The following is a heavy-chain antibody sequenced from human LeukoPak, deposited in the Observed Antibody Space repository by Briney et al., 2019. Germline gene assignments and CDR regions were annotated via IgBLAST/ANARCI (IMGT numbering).Heavy chain of an antibody. CDR1: GFTFSSYW. Sequence: GGSLRLSCAASGFTFSSYWMHWVRQAPGKGLVWVSRINSDGSSTSYADSVKGRFTISRDNAKNTLYLQMNSLRAEDTAVYYCARANYYCSGRAAFGIWGQGAMVTVSS. CDR2: INSDGSST. D-gene: IGHD3-10*01. J-gene: IGHJ3*02. V-gene: IGHV3-74*01. CDR3: ARANYYCSGRAAFGI.